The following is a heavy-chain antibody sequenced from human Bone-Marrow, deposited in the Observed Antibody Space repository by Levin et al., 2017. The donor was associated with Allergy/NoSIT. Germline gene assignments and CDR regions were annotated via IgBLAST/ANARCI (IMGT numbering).Heavy chain of an antibody. D-gene: IGHD2/OR15-2a*01. CDR2: IHSDGSST. Sequence: ETLSLTCAASGFTFANYWMNWVRQAPGKGLEWVSRIHSDGSSTGYADFVTGRFTVSRDNARNTLYLQMNSLRPEDTAVYYCVTYGQSDIIEYWGQGTLVTVSS. CDR3: VTYGQSDIIEY. J-gene: IGHJ4*02. CDR1: GFTFANYW. V-gene: IGHV3-74*01.